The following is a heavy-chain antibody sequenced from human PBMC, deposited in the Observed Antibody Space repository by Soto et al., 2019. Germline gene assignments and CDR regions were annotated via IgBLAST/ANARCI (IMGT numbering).Heavy chain of an antibody. V-gene: IGHV3-9*01. D-gene: IGHD2-2*01. Sequence: EVQLVESGGGLVQPGRSLRLSCAASGFTFDDYAMHWVRQAPGKGLEWVSGISWNSGSIGYADSVQARFTISRDNAKNSLYLQMNSLRAEDTALYYCAKVDCSSTSCYTFDYWGQGTLVTVSS. J-gene: IGHJ4*02. CDR2: ISWNSGSI. CDR3: AKVDCSSTSCYTFDY. CDR1: GFTFDDYA.